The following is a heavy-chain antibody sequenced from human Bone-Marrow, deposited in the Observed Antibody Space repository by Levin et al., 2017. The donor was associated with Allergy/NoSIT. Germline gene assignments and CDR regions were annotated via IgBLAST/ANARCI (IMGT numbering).Heavy chain of an antibody. CDR3: ATKNYNFWVGYGHYDMDV. CDR1: GFTFTNAW. V-gene: IGHV3-15*01. D-gene: IGHD3-3*01. J-gene: IGHJ6*02. CDR2: IKSKYESFIV. Sequence: PGGSLRLSCAASGFTFTNAWMNWVRQRPGKGLEWVGRIKSKYESFIVDYAPVVKGRFAISRDDSKDILYLEMNSLKSEDTGVYFCATKNYNFWVGYGHYDMDVWGQGTTVAVSS.